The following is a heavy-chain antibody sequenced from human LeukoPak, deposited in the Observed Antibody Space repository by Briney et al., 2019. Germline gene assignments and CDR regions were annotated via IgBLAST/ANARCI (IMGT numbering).Heavy chain of an antibody. Sequence: ASVKVSCKVSGYTLTELSMHWVRQAPGKGLEWMGGFDPEDGETIYAQKFQGRVTMTEDTSTDTAYMELSSLRSEDTALYYCATCHRITIFGVVEKYYYMDVWGKGTTVTVSS. V-gene: IGHV1-24*01. J-gene: IGHJ6*03. CDR2: FDPEDGET. D-gene: IGHD3-3*01. CDR1: GYTLTELS. CDR3: ATCHRITIFGVVEKYYYMDV.